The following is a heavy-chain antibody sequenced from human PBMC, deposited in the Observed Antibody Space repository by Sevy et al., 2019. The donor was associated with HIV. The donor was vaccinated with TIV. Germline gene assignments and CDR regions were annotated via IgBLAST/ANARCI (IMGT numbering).Heavy chain of an antibody. Sequence: GGSLRLSCAASGFTFSSYAMHWVPQAPGKGLEWVAVISYDGSNKYYADSVKGRFTISRDNSKNTLYLQMNSLRAEDTAVYYCARDSGSLTSYFDYWGQGTLVTVSS. CDR2: ISYDGSNK. CDR1: GFTFSSYA. D-gene: IGHD3-10*01. J-gene: IGHJ4*02. V-gene: IGHV3-30*04. CDR3: ARDSGSLTSYFDY.